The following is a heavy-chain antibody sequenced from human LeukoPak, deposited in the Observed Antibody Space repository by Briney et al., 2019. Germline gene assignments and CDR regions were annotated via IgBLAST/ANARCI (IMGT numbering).Heavy chain of an antibody. CDR3: ARDSCSSTSCYKGPDY. CDR2: ISSSGSTI. Sequence: PGGSLRLSCAASGFTFSSYEMNWVRQAPGKGLERVSYISSSGSTISYAHSVKGRFTISRDNAKNSLYLQMNSLRAEDTAVYYCARDSCSSTSCYKGPDYWGQGTLVTVSS. V-gene: IGHV3-48*03. J-gene: IGHJ4*02. CDR1: GFTFSSYE. D-gene: IGHD2-2*02.